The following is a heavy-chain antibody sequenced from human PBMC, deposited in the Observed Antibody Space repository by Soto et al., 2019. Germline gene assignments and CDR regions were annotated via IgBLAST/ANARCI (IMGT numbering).Heavy chain of an antibody. V-gene: IGHV1-8*01. J-gene: IGHJ6*03. CDR3: ARGQPLQPAKKYYYGSGRAPIHYYYMDV. D-gene: IGHD3-10*01. CDR1: GYTFTSYD. CDR2: MNPNSGNT. Sequence: ASVKVSCKASGYTFTSYDINWVRQATGQGLEWMGWMNPNSGNTGYAQKFQGRVTMTRNTSISTAYMELSSLRSEDTAVYYCARGQPLQPAKKYYYGSGRAPIHYYYMDVWGKGTTVTVSS.